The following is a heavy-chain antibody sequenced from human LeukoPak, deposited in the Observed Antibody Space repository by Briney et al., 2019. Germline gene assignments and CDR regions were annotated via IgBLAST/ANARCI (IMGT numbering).Heavy chain of an antibody. J-gene: IGHJ5*02. CDR2: IYYSGST. V-gene: IGHV4-39*01. Sequence: SETLSLTCTVSGGSISSSSYYWGWIRQPPGKGLEWIGSIYYSGSTYYNPSLKSRVTISVDTSKNQFSLKLSSVTAADTAVYYWARHKWRFGELNGLFDPWGQGTLVTVSS. D-gene: IGHD3-10*01. CDR3: ARHKWRFGELNGLFDP. CDR1: GGSISSSSYY.